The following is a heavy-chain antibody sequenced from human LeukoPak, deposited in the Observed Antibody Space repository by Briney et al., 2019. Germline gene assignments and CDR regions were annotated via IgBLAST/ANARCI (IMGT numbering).Heavy chain of an antibody. CDR1: GGSISAYF. V-gene: IGHV4-59*08. D-gene: IGHD1-1*01. J-gene: IGHJ3*02. CDR2: MYYSGST. Sequence: SETLSLTCTVSGGSISAYFWNWIRQPPGKGLEWIGYMYYSGSTNYNPSLKSRVTMSVDTSKPQFSLKLNSVTATDTAIYYCVRSVGMSGTNAFDIWGQGTMVTVSS. CDR3: VRSVGMSGTNAFDI.